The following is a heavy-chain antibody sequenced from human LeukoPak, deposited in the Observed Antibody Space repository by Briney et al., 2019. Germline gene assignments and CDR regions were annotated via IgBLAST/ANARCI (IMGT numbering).Heavy chain of an antibody. J-gene: IGHJ4*02. CDR1: GGSINSYY. CDR2: IYYSGST. D-gene: IGHD4-23*01. Sequence: PSETLSLTCTVSGGSINSYYWSWLRQPPGKGLEWIGYIYYSGSTNYNPSLKSRVTISVDTSKSQFSLKLSSVTAADTAVYYCARHAVTHYYFDYWGQGTLVTVSS. V-gene: IGHV4-59*08. CDR3: ARHAVTHYYFDY.